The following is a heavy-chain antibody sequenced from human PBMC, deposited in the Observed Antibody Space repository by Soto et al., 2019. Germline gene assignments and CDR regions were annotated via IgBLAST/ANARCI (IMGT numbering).Heavy chain of an antibody. D-gene: IGHD4-17*01. Sequence: QVQLQESGPGLVKPSETVSLTCPVSGGSISSYCWSWIRQPPGKGLEWIGYIYYSGSTNYNPSLKSRVTISVDTSKNQFSLKLSSVTAADTAVYYCASAMYGDYATFDIWGQGTMVTVSS. CDR3: ASAMYGDYATFDI. CDR1: GGSISSYC. J-gene: IGHJ3*02. V-gene: IGHV4-59*01. CDR2: IYYSGST.